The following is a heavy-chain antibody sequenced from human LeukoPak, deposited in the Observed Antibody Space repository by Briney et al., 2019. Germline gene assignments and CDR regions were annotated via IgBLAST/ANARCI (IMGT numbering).Heavy chain of an antibody. Sequence: SETLSLTCAVYGGSFSGYYWSWIRQPPGKGLEWIGEINHSGSTNYNPSLKSRVTISVDTSKNQFSLKLSSVTAADTAVYYCARYYEHYYYYGMDVWGQGTTVTVSS. CDR2: INHSGST. D-gene: IGHD3-22*01. CDR1: GGSFSGYY. V-gene: IGHV4-34*01. CDR3: ARYYEHYYYYGMDV. J-gene: IGHJ6*02.